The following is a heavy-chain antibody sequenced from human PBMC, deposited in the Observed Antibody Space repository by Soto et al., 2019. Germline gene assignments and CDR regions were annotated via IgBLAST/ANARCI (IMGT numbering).Heavy chain of an antibody. V-gene: IGHV4-30-4*01. J-gene: IGHJ4*02. CDR3: ARESEDLTSNFDY. CDR1: GGSITSGDNY. CDR2: IYYSGHT. Sequence: PSETLSLTCTVSGGSITSGDNYLSWIRQPPGKGLEWIGYIYYSGHTYYNPSLKSRLTISVDTSKNHFSLYLEMNSLRAEDTAVYYCARESEDLTSNFDYWGQGTLVTVSS.